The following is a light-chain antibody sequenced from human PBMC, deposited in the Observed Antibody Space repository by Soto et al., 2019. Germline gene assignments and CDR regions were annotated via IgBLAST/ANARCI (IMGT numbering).Light chain of an antibody. CDR3: SSYTSSSTLLYV. V-gene: IGLV2-14*01. J-gene: IGLJ1*01. Sequence: QSVLTQPASVSGSPGQSITISCTGTSSDVGGYNYVSWYQQHPGKAPKLMIYEVSNRPSGVSNRFSGSKSGNTASLTISGLQVEDEADYYCSSYTSSSTLLYVFGTGTKVTV. CDR2: EVS. CDR1: SSDVGGYNY.